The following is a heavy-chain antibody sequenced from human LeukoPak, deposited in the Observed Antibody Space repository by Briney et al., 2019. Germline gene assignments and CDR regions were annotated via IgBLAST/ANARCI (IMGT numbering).Heavy chain of an antibody. CDR2: INKDESEK. J-gene: IGHJ4*02. D-gene: IGHD4-17*01. CDR1: GFTVSSNY. Sequence: GGSLRLSCAASGFTVSSNYMSWVRQAPGKGLEWVANINKDESEKYYVDSVKGRFTISRDNAKNSLYLQMNSLRAEDTAVYYCARCRTTVTAMPGYWGQGTLVTVSS. CDR3: ARCRTTVTAMPGY. V-gene: IGHV3-7*03.